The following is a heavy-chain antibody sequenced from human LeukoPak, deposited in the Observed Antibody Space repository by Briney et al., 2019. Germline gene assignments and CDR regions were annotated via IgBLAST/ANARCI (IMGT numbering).Heavy chain of an antibody. CDR3: AKDREYGDYYFDY. V-gene: IGHV3-30*02. Sequence: GGSLRLSCAASGFTFSSYGMHWVRQAPGKGLEWVAFIRYDGSNKYYADSVKGRFTISRDNSKNTLYLQMNSLRAEDTAVYYCAKDREYGDYYFDYWGQGTLVTVSS. CDR1: GFTFSSYG. D-gene: IGHD4-17*01. CDR2: IRYDGSNK. J-gene: IGHJ4*02.